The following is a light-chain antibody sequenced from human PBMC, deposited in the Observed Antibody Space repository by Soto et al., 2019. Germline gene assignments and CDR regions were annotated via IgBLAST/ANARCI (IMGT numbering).Light chain of an antibody. Sequence: DIEMTKSPSTLSASVGDRVTITCRARQSITPWLAWYQQKPGKAPELLIYRESSLVTGVPSRFSGSGSGTEFTLTIISLQPVDFATYYCQPDHDLPYTFGQGTKLEIK. CDR1: QSITPW. CDR2: RES. J-gene: IGKJ2*01. CDR3: QPDHDLPYT. V-gene: IGKV1-5*03.